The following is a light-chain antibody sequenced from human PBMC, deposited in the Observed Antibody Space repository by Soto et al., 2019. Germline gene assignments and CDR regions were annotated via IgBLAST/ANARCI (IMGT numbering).Light chain of an antibody. CDR2: GAS. CDR1: QSVSTY. Sequence: DNVLTQSPDTLSLSPGERATLSCRASQSVSTYLAWYQQKPGQAPRLLIYGASDRATGIPARFSGSGSGTDFTLTISSLEPEDFAVYYWQQRNNLPWTFGQGTKVEIK. V-gene: IGKV3-11*01. J-gene: IGKJ1*01. CDR3: QQRNNLPWT.